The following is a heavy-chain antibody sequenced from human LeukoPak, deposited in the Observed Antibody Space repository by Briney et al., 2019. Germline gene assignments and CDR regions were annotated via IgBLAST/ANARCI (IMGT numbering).Heavy chain of an antibody. D-gene: IGHD6-13*01. CDR2: IYYSGST. V-gene: IGHV4-39*07. CDR1: GGSISSHY. Sequence: SETLSLTCTVSGGSISSHYWGWIRQPPGKGLEWIGSIYYSGSTYYNPSLKSRVTISVDTSKNQFSLKLSSVTAADTAVYYCASLGGSSWPYFDYWGQGTLVTVSS. CDR3: ASLGGSSWPYFDY. J-gene: IGHJ4*02.